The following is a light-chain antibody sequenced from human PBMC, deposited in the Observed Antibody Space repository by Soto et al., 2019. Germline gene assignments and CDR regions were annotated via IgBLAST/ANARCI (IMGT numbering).Light chain of an antibody. J-gene: IGKJ4*01. CDR1: QSVGSN. CDR3: HQYNMWPPLI. V-gene: IGKV3-15*01. Sequence: EIVMTQSPATLSVSPGESATLSCRASQSVGSNLAWYQQKPGQAPRLLIYGASTRATGIPARFSGSGSGTEFTLTISGLQSEDFAVYYCHQYNMWPPLIFGGGTKVEIK. CDR2: GAS.